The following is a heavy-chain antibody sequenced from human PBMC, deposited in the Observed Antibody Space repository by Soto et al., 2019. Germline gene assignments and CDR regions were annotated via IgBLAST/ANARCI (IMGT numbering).Heavy chain of an antibody. V-gene: IGHV3-33*01. CDR2: IWYDGNNK. CDR3: ARDPFTSSSNYFDY. Sequence: QVQLMESGGGVVQPERSLRLSCAASGFTFSSYDMHWVRQAPGKGLEWVAVIWYDGNNKYYADSVKGRFTISRDNSKNTLYLQVSSLRAEDTAVYYCARDPFTSSSNYFDYWGQGTLVTVSS. CDR1: GFTFSSYD. J-gene: IGHJ4*02. D-gene: IGHD3-10*01.